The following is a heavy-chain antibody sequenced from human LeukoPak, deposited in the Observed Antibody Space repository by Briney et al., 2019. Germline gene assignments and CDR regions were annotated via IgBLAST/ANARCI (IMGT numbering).Heavy chain of an antibody. CDR1: GGSIDTSTYY. CDR2: IYYSGST. Sequence: SETLSLTCTVSGGSIDTSTYYWGWVRQPPRKGLEWIGSIYYSGSTYYNPSLKSRVTISKDTSKNQFSLKLSSVTAADTAVYYCARNSQWRLGHDAVDMWGQGTMVTVSS. D-gene: IGHD2-21*02. J-gene: IGHJ3*02. V-gene: IGHV4-39*01. CDR3: ARNSQWRLGHDAVDM.